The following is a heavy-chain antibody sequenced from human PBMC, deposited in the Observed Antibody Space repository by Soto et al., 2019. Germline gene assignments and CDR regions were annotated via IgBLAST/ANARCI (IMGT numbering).Heavy chain of an antibody. J-gene: IGHJ5*02. Sequence: ASVKVTWEACGYAFKSKGISWVRQENGQGLEWMGWISAYNGNTNYAQKLQGRVTMTTDTSTSTAYMELRSLRSDDTAVYYCARDVGIVVVPAAIRFDPWGQGTLVTVSS. V-gene: IGHV1-18*01. CDR2: ISAYNGNT. CDR1: GYAFKSKG. D-gene: IGHD2-2*02. CDR3: ARDVGIVVVPAAIRFDP.